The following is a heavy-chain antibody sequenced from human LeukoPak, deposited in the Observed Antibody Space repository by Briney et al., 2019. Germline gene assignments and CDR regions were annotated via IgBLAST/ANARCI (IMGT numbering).Heavy chain of an antibody. J-gene: IGHJ6*03. CDR3: ARDKNPYDILTGYPYYYYYMDV. V-gene: IGHV3-13*01. CDR1: GFTFSNYD. CDR2: IGTAGDT. D-gene: IGHD3-9*01. Sequence: GGSLRLSCAASGFTFSNYDMHWVRQTTGRGLEWVSGIGTAGDTYSPGSVKGRFTISRENAKNSLYLQMNSLRAGDTAVYYCARDKNPYDILTGYPYYYYYMDVWGKGTTVTVSS.